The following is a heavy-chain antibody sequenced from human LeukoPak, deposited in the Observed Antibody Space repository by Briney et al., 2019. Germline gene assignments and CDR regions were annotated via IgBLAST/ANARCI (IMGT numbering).Heavy chain of an antibody. Sequence: PGGSLRLSCAVSGFTFSSYEMNWVRQTPGKGLEWVSYISGSGTTTYYADSVKGRFTISRDDAKSSLYLQMNSLRAEDTAVYYCARDLVAVAGCRSFDLWGQGTLVTVSS. D-gene: IGHD6-19*01. V-gene: IGHV3-48*03. CDR3: ARDLVAVAGCRSFDL. CDR1: GFTFSSYE. CDR2: ISGSGTTT. J-gene: IGHJ4*02.